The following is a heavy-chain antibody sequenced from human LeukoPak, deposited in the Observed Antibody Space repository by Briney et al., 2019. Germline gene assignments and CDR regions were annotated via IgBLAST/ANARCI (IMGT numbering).Heavy chain of an antibody. Sequence: GASVKVSCKASGYTFTGYYMHWVRQAPGQGLEWMGWINPNSGGTNYAQKFQGRVTMTRDTSNSTAYMELSRLRSDDTAVYYCARQYSSSSGYYFDYWGQGTLVTVSS. CDR1: GYTFTGYY. D-gene: IGHD6-6*01. CDR2: INPNSGGT. CDR3: ARQYSSSSGYYFDY. J-gene: IGHJ4*02. V-gene: IGHV1-2*02.